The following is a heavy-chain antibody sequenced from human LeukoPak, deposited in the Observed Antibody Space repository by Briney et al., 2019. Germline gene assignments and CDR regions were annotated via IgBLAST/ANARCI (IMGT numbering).Heavy chain of an antibody. Sequence: PGGSLRLSCAASGFIFNNHGMYWVRQAPGKGLEWVAVIYDDGSKEYYADSVKGRFTISRDDSKKMVYLQMNSLRAEDSAVYYRGRDLRSGYLDYWGQGTLVTVSS. V-gene: IGHV3-33*01. CDR3: GRDLRSGYLDY. CDR1: GFIFNNHG. J-gene: IGHJ4*02. CDR2: IYDDGSKE. D-gene: IGHD3-3*01.